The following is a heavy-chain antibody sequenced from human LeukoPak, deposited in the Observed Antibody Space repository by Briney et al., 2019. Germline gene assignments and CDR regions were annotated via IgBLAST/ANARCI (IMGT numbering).Heavy chain of an antibody. CDR1: GGSISSYY. CDR2: IYYSGST. J-gene: IGHJ4*02. Sequence: SETLSLTCTVSGGSISSYYWGWIRQPPGKGLEWIGSIYYSGSTYYNPSLKSRVTISVDTSKNQFSLKLSSVTAADTAVYYCARDPYYYDSSGYYQNFDYWGQGTLVTVSS. V-gene: IGHV4-39*07. CDR3: ARDPYYYDSSGYYQNFDY. D-gene: IGHD3-22*01.